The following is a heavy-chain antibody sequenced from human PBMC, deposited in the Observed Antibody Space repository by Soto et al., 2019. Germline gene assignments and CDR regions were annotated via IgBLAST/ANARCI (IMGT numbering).Heavy chain of an antibody. CDR3: AREVVVAATVWFYP. J-gene: IGHJ5*02. CDR1: GGTFSSYS. Sequence: QVQLVQSGAEVKKPWSSVKVSCKASGGTFSSYSIICVRQATGQGLEWMGGIIPIFGTANYAQKFQGRVTITADESTSTAYMELSSLRSADTAVYYCAREVVVAATVWFYPWGQGTLVTVSS. V-gene: IGHV1-69*12. D-gene: IGHD2-15*01. CDR2: IIPIFGTA.